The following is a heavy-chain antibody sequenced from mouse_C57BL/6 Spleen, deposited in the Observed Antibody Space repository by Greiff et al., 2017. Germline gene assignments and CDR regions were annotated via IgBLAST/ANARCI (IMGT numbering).Heavy chain of an antibody. CDR2: IYPGDGDT. Sequence: QVQLQQSGAELVKPGASVKISCKASGYAFSSYWMNWVKQRPGKGLEWIGQIYPGDGDTNYNGKFKGKATLTADKSSSTAYMQLSSLTSEDSAVYFCARFYGSSSWYFDVWGTGTTVTVSS. D-gene: IGHD1-1*01. J-gene: IGHJ1*03. V-gene: IGHV1-80*01. CDR1: GYAFSSYW. CDR3: ARFYGSSSWYFDV.